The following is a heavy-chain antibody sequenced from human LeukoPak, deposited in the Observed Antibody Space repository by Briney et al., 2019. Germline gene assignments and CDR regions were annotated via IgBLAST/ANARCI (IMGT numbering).Heavy chain of an antibody. J-gene: IGHJ3*02. CDR2: ILYSGST. CDR1: GGSVSGHY. V-gene: IGHV4-59*08. CDR3: ARHRGQYNAHDAFDI. Sequence: SETLSLTCTASGGSVSGHYWSWIRQTPGKGLEWIGYILYSGSTRYNPSLGSRVTISVDTSKDLFSLTLTSVTAADTALYYCARHRGQYNAHDAFDIWGRGTLVAVSS. D-gene: IGHD1-14*01.